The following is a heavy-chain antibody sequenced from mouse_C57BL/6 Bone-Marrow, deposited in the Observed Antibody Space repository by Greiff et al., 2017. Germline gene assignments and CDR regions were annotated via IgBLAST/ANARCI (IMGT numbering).Heavy chain of an antibody. V-gene: IGHV14-4*01. Sequence: EVKLQESGAELVRPGASVKLSCTASGFNIKDDYMHWVKQRPEQSLEWIGWIDPENGDTEYASKFQGKATITADTSSNTAYLQVSSLTSEDTAVYYCIYYCGSSGWYYDVWGTGTTVTVSA. J-gene: IGHJ1*03. CDR2: IDPENGDT. CDR3: IYYCGSSGWYYDV. D-gene: IGHD1-1*01. CDR1: GFNIKDDY.